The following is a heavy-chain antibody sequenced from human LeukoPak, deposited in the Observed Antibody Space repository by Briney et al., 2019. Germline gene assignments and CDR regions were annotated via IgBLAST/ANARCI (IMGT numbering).Heavy chain of an antibody. Sequence: PGGSLRLSCAASGFTFSSYAMSWVRQAPGKGLEWVSAISGSGGSTYYADSVEGRFTISRDNSKNTLYLQMNSLRAEDTAVYYCAKQLGYCSDGSCYFPYWGQGTLVTVSS. CDR1: GFTFSSYA. D-gene: IGHD2-15*01. V-gene: IGHV3-23*01. CDR2: ISGSGGST. J-gene: IGHJ4*02. CDR3: AKQLGYCSDGSCYFPY.